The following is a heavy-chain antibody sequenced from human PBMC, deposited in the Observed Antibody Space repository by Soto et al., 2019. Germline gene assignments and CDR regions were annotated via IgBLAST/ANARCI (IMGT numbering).Heavy chain of an antibody. D-gene: IGHD2-15*01. V-gene: IGHV3-23*01. Sequence: GGSLRLSCAASGFTFSSYAMSWVRQAPGKGLEWVSAISGSGGSTYYADSVKGRFTISRDNSKNTLYLQMNSLRAEDTAVYYCAKDPLVVAATPDHEVSDYWGQGTLVTVSS. CDR3: AKDPLVVAATPDHEVSDY. CDR1: GFTFSSYA. CDR2: ISGSGGST. J-gene: IGHJ4*02.